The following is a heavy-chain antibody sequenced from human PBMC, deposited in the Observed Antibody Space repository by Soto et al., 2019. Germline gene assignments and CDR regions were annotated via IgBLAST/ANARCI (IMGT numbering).Heavy chain of an antibody. J-gene: IGHJ4*02. D-gene: IGHD3-10*01. CDR1: GFLFSSYG. CDR2: ISNDGSRE. CDR3: AKDYYGSGTLRTFDY. V-gene: IGHV3-30*18. Sequence: QVLLEESGGGVVQPGRSLRLSCVASGFLFSSYGMYWVRQAPGEGPEWVAVISNDGSREYYADSVKGRFTISRDSSKNTLYLQMNSRRAEDTAVYYCAKDYYGSGTLRTFDYWGQGTLVTVSS.